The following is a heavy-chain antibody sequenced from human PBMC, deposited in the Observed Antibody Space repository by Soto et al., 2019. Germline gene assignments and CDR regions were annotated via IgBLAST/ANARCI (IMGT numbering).Heavy chain of an antibody. Sequence: QVQLQESGPGLVKPSQTLSLTCTVSGGSISSGGYYWSWIRQHPGKGLEWIGYIYYSGSTYYNPSLKCRVTISVETSKNQLCLKLSSVTDVNTAVYYCARACEVVPGPAFDLWGRRTLVTVSS. CDR3: ARACEVVPGPAFDL. CDR2: IYYSGST. CDR1: GGSISSGGYY. V-gene: IGHV4-31*03. D-gene: IGHD2-2*01. J-gene: IGHJ2*01.